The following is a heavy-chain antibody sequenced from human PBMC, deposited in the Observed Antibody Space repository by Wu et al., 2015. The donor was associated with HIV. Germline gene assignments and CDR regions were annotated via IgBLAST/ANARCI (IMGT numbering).Heavy chain of an antibody. V-gene: IGHV1-2*02. CDR3: VRRQNWNLNNYHFDY. D-gene: IGHD1-1*01. CDR2: INADSGDT. J-gene: IGHJ4*01. CDR1: GYTFTGYY. Sequence: QVQLVQSGAEVKKPGASVKVSCKSSGYTFTGYYIHWVRQAPGQGLEWMGWINADSGDTKFAQKFQGRVTMTRDTSISTAYMELSRLRFDDLAVYYCVRRQNWNLNNYHFDYSGRNAGHRL.